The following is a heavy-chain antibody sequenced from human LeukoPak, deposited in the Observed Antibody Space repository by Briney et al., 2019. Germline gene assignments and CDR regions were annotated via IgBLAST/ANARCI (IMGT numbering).Heavy chain of an antibody. CDR3: AKGASYYFDY. CDR1: GFTFSSYG. CDR2: IQYDGSNK. J-gene: IGHJ4*02. V-gene: IGHV3-30*02. Sequence: PGGSLRLSCAASGFTFSSYGMHWVRQAPGKGLEWVAFIQYDGSNKYYEDSVRGRFTISRDNPKNTLYLQMNSLRGEDTAVYYCAKGASYYFDYWGQGTLVTVSS.